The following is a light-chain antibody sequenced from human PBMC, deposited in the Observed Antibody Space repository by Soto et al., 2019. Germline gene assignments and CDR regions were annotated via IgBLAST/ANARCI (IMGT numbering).Light chain of an antibody. V-gene: IGKV3-20*01. CDR2: GAS. Sequence: EIVLTQSPGTLSLSPGERATLSCRASQSVSSSSLAWYQQKPGQALRLLIYGASSRATGIPDRFSGSGSGTDFTLTISRLEPEDFAVYYCQQYGSSPPWTFGQGTKVDIK. J-gene: IGKJ1*01. CDR1: QSVSSSS. CDR3: QQYGSSPPWT.